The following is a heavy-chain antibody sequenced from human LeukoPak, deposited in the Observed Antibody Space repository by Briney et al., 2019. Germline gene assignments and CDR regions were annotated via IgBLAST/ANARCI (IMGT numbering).Heavy chain of an antibody. D-gene: IGHD6-13*01. J-gene: IGHJ6*02. Sequence: PSETLSLTCTVSGGSISSSSYYWGWIRRPPGKGLEWIGEINHSGSTNYNPSLKSRVTISVDTSKNQFSLKLSSVTAADTAVYYCARSLAAGLSRAYYYYGMDVWGQGTTVTVSS. CDR2: INHSGST. CDR3: ARSLAAGLSRAYYYYGMDV. V-gene: IGHV4-39*07. CDR1: GGSISSSSYY.